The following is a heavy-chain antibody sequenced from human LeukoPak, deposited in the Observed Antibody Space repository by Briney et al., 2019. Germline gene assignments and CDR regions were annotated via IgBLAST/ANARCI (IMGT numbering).Heavy chain of an antibody. J-gene: IGHJ3*02. V-gene: IGHV3-74*01. CDR1: GFTLSNSW. CDR2: IDPDGNT. D-gene: IGHD1-1*01. Sequence: GGSLRLSCAASGFTLSNSWMHWVRQAPGKGLVWVSRIDPDGNTDYADSVKGRFTISRDNAKNTLYLQMNSLRPEDTAVYYCARDNNDAFDIWGQGTMVTVSS. CDR3: ARDNNDAFDI.